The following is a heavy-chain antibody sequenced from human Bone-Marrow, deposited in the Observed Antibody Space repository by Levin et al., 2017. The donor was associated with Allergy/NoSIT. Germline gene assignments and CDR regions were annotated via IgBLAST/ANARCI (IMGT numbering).Heavy chain of an antibody. D-gene: IGHD3-16*01. CDR3: AKVDSWGGTLDAYDL. V-gene: IGHV4-61*01. Sequence: ASETLSLTCSVSGAAVNTGRYSWSWIRHPPGKVPEWLGTLFYSGSTNFNPSFRGRLTMALDTSKNQFTLRLTSVTPADTARYYCAKVDSWGGTLDAYDLWGQGTQVTVSS. CDR2: LFYSGST. CDR1: GAAVNTGRYS. J-gene: IGHJ1*01.